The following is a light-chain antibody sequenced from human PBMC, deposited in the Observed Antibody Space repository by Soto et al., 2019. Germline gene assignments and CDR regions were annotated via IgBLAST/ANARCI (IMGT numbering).Light chain of an antibody. CDR3: SSYTISSTHVV. J-gene: IGLJ2*01. V-gene: IGLV2-14*01. Sequence: QSALTQPASVSGSPGQSITISCTGTSSDVGGYNYVSWYQQHPGKAPKLMIYEVSNRPSGVSNRFSGSKSGNTASLTISGLQDEDEADYYCSSYTISSTHVVFGGGTKLTVL. CDR2: EVS. CDR1: SSDVGGYNY.